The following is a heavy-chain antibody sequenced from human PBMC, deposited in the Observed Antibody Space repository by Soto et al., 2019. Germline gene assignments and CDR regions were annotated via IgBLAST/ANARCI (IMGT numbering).Heavy chain of an antibody. V-gene: IGHV4-59*01. Sequence: SETLSLTCTVSGGSISSYYWSWIRQPPGKGLEWIGYIYYSGSTNYNPSLKSRVTISVDTSKNQFSLKLSSVTAADTAVFYCARDFGGVRAATPANYMEVWGKGTRVTVAS. J-gene: IGHJ6*03. D-gene: IGHD2-2*01. CDR1: GGSISSYY. CDR2: IYYSGST. CDR3: ARDFGGVRAATPANYMEV.